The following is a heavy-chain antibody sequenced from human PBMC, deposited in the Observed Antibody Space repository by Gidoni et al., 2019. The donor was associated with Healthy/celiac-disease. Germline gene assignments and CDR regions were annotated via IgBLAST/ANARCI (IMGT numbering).Heavy chain of an antibody. V-gene: IGHV3-7*01. Sequence: EVQLVESGGGLVQPGGSLRLSCAALGFTFSSYWMSWVRQAPGKGLEWVADINQDGSEKYYVDSVKGRFTISRDNAKNSLSLQMNSLRAEDTAVFYCARDLDYGVNRGRSQGAFDIWGQGTMVTVSS. D-gene: IGHD4-17*01. CDR1: GFTFSSYW. J-gene: IGHJ3*02. CDR2: INQDGSEK. CDR3: ARDLDYGVNRGRSQGAFDI.